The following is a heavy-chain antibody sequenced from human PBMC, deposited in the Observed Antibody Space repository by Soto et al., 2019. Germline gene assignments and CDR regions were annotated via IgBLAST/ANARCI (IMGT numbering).Heavy chain of an antibody. CDR3: ARGGRGSSPSPARFDP. CDR1: GYTFTSYY. Sequence: QVQLVQSGAEVKKPGASVKVSCKASGYTFTSYYMHWVRQAPGQGLEWMGIINPSGGSTSYAQKFQGGVTMTRDTSTSTVYMELSSLRSEDTAVYYCARGGRGSSPSPARFDPWGQGTLVTVSS. V-gene: IGHV1-46*01. D-gene: IGHD6-6*01. CDR2: INPSGGST. J-gene: IGHJ5*02.